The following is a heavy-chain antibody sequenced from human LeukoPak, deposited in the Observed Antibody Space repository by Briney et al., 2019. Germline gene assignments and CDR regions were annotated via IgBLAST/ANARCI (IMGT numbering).Heavy chain of an antibody. D-gene: IGHD3-22*01. CDR2: ITYSSSII. J-gene: IGHJ4*02. CDR1: GFTFSSYS. V-gene: IGHV3-48*01. Sequence: QPGGSLRLSCAASGFTFSSYSMNWVRQAPGKGLEWVSYITYSSSIIYYADSVKGRFTISRDNAKNSLYLQMNSLRAEDTAVYYCAREVYYYDSSGFGYWGQGTLVTVSS. CDR3: AREVYYYDSSGFGY.